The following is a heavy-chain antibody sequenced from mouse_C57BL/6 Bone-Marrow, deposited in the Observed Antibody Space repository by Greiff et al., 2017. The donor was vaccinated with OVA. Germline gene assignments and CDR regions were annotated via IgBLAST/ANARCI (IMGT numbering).Heavy chain of an antibody. D-gene: IGHD1-1*01. J-gene: IGHJ2*01. CDR3: TRVGYYGSRGYFDY. Sequence: EVQGVESGAGLVKPGGSLKLSCAASGFTFSSYAMSWVCQTPEKRLEWVAYISSGGDYIYYADTVKGRFTISRDNARNTLYLQMSSLKSEDTAMYYCTRVGYYGSRGYFDYWGQGTTLTVSS. CDR2: ISSGGDYI. V-gene: IGHV5-9-1*02. CDR1: GFTFSSYA.